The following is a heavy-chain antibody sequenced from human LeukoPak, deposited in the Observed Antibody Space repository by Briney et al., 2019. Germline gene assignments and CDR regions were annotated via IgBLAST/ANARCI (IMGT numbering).Heavy chain of an antibody. D-gene: IGHD6-19*01. Sequence: GASVKVSCKASGYTFTGYYMHWVRQAPGQGLEWMGWINPNSGGTNYAQKFQGRVTMTRDTSISTAYMELSRLRSDDTAVYYCARGPGFEQWLADDWFDPWGQGTLVTVSS. V-gene: IGHV1-2*02. CDR1: GYTFTGYY. J-gene: IGHJ5*02. CDR3: ARGPGFEQWLADDWFDP. CDR2: INPNSGGT.